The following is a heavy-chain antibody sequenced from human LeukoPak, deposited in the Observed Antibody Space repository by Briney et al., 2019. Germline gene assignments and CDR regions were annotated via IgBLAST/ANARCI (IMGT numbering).Heavy chain of an antibody. J-gene: IGHJ3*02. CDR2: INPSGGSS. CDR1: RHTSTGYY. CDR3: ARDLVLGGVDAFDI. V-gene: IGHV1-46*04. D-gene: IGHD2-15*01. Sequence: AAVNVCCKASRHTSTGYYMYWVRQTPGQGLEWMGIINPSGGSSMYAYKLQGSGLMTRDTSTSTVYMELSSLRSEDAAVYYCARDLVLGGVDAFDIWGQGTIVTVSS.